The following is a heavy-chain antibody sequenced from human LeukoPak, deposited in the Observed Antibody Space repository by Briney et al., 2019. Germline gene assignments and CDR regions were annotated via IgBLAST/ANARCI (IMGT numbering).Heavy chain of an antibody. CDR3: ARWFYYGSGGRQFDY. CDR2: IYYSGST. Sequence: PSETLSLTCTVSGGSISSGDYYWNWIRQPPGKGLEWIGYIYYSGSTSYNPSLKRRVTISMDTSKNQFSLKLSSVTAADTAVYYCARWFYYGSGGRQFDYWGQGTLVTVSS. V-gene: IGHV4-30-4*01. CDR1: GGSISSGDYY. D-gene: IGHD3-10*01. J-gene: IGHJ4*02.